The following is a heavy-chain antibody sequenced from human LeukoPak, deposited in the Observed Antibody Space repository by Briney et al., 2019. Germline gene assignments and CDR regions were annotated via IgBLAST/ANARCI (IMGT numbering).Heavy chain of an antibody. D-gene: IGHD4-23*01. CDR1: GFTFSSYG. J-gene: IGHJ4*02. V-gene: IGHV3-33*01. CDR2: IWYDGSNK. CDR3: ARDYGGVFDY. Sequence: GGSLRLSCAASGFTFSSYGMHWVRQAPGKGLEWVAVIWYDGSNKYYADSVRGRFTISRDNSKNTLYLQTNSLRAEDTAVYYCARDYGGVFDYWGQGTLVTVSS.